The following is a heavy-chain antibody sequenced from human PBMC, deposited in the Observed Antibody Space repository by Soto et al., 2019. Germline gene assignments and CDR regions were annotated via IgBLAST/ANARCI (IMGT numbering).Heavy chain of an antibody. J-gene: IGHJ5*02. V-gene: IGHV3-33*01. CDR1: GFTFSSYG. D-gene: IGHD2-2*01. CDR3: ARDRHEDIVVVPAAMYP. Sequence: QVQLVESGGGVVQPGRSLRLSCAASGFTFSSYGMHWVRQAPGKGLEWVAVIWYDGSNKYYADSVKGRFTISRDNSKNTLYLQMNSLRAEDTAVYYCARDRHEDIVVVPAAMYPWGQGTLVTVSS. CDR2: IWYDGSNK.